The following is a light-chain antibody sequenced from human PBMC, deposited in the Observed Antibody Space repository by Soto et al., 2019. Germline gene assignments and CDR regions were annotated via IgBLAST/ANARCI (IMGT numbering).Light chain of an antibody. J-gene: IGKJ1*01. CDR3: QQYGTSPET. Sequence: EMVLTQSPDTLSLSPGERATLSCRASQTVSSNFLAWYQQRPGQAPRLLIYGASSGATGIPDRFSGSGSGTDFTLTISRLEPEDLAVYYCQQYGTSPETFGQGTKVEIK. V-gene: IGKV3-20*01. CDR1: QTVSSNF. CDR2: GAS.